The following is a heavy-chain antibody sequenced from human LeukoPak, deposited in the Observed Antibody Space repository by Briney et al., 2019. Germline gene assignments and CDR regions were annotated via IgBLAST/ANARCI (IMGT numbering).Heavy chain of an antibody. CDR1: GFTFSSYA. Sequence: GGSLRLSCAASGFTFSSYAMSWVRQAPGKGLEWVSAISGSGGSTYYADSVKGRFTISRDNSKNTLYLQMNSLRAEDTAVYYCAKIGRGGSYSDYYYYMDVWGKGTTVTVSS. CDR2: ISGSGGST. V-gene: IGHV3-23*01. J-gene: IGHJ6*03. CDR3: AKIGRGGSYSDYYYYMDV. D-gene: IGHD1-26*01.